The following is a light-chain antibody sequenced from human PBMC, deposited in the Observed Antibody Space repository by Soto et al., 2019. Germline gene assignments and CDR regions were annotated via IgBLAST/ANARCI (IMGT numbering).Light chain of an antibody. CDR3: RSYTSSITPYV. Sequence: QSALTQPAAVSGSPGQSITISCTGTITDIGAYNYVSWYQQHPGKAPKLLIYGVSSRPSGVSHRFSGSKSGNAAYLTISGLQADDEAEYYCRSYTSSITPYVFGTGTKVTVL. CDR1: ITDIGAYNY. CDR2: GVS. J-gene: IGLJ1*01. V-gene: IGLV2-14*01.